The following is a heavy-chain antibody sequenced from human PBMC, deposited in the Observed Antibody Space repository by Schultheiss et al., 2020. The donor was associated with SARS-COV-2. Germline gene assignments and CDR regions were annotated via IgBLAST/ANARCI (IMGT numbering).Heavy chain of an antibody. CDR1: GGSLRNYY. V-gene: IGHV4-34*01. CDR3: ARGRSHLGLGYYYYGMDV. J-gene: IGHJ6*02. CDR2: IYHSGST. Sequence: SQTLSLTCSVSGGSLRNYYWTWIRQSPGKGLEWIGEIYHSGSTTYNPSLKSRVTISVDKSKNQFSLNLSSVTAADTAVYYCARGRSHLGLGYYYYGMDVWGQGTTVTVSS. D-gene: IGHD2-15*01.